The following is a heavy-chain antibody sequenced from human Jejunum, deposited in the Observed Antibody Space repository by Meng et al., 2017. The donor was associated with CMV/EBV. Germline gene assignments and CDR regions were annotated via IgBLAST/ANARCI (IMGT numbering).Heavy chain of an antibody. Sequence: CTVSGGSVTSGAYYWSWIRQHPGKGLEWIGYIYYNGSTYYNPSLKSPITISLDTSRNQFSLKLSSVTAADTAVYYCARTSRIHNFAFWGQGTLVTVPQ. CDR1: GGSVTSGAYY. CDR2: IYYNGST. V-gene: IGHV4-31*01. CDR3: ARTSRIHNFAF. D-gene: IGHD1-14*01. J-gene: IGHJ4*02.